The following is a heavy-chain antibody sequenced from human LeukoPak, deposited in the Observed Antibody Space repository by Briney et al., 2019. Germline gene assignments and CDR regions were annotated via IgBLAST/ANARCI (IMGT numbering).Heavy chain of an antibody. J-gene: IGHJ4*02. CDR1: GYTFTGYY. CDR3: ARDRHTVTTDLGY. V-gene: IGHV1-2*06. CDR2: INPNSGGT. Sequence: ASVKVSCKXSGYTFTGYYMHWVRQAPGQGLEWMGRINPNSGGTNYAQKFQGRVTMTRDTSISTAYMELSRLRSDDTAVYYCARDRHTVTTDLGYWGQGTLVTVSS. D-gene: IGHD4-17*01.